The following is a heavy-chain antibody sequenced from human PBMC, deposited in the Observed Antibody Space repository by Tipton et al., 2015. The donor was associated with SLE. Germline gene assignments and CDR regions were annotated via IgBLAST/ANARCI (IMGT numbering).Heavy chain of an antibody. CDR1: GGSISSHY. Sequence: TLSLTCTVSGGSISSHYWSWIRQPPGKGLEWIGYIYYSGSTNYNPSLKSRVTISVDTSKNQFSLKLSSVTAADTAVYYCARVGGGPYSGYDAEAIDYWGQGTLVTVSS. V-gene: IGHV4-59*11. D-gene: IGHD5-12*01. J-gene: IGHJ4*02. CDR2: IYYSGST. CDR3: ARVGGGPYSGYDAEAIDY.